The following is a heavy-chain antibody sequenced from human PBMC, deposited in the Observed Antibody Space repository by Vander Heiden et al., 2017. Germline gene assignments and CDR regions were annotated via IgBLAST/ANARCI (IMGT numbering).Heavy chain of an antibody. CDR2: IWYDGSNK. J-gene: IGHJ3*02. CDR1: GFTFSSYG. CDR3: ASLTYYYDSSGSYDAFDI. D-gene: IGHD3-22*01. Sequence: QVQLVESGGGVGQPGRSLRLSCAASGFTFSSYGMHWVPQGPGKGLEWVAVIWYDGSNKYYADSVKGRFTISRDNSKNTLYLQMNSLRAEDTAVYYCASLTYYYDSSGSYDAFDIWGQGTMVTVSS. V-gene: IGHV3-33*01.